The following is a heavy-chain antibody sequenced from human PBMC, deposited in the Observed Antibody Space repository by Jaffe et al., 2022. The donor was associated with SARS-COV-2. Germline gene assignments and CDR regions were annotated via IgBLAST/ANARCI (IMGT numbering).Heavy chain of an antibody. J-gene: IGHJ6*02. V-gene: IGHV3-74*01. CDR2: INSDGSST. D-gene: IGHD5-18*01. Sequence: EVQLVESGGGLVQPGGSLRLSCAASGFTFSSYWMHWVRQAPGKGLVWVSRINSDGSSTSYADSVKGRFTISRDNAKNTLYLQMNSLRAEDTAVYYCARAEYSYGWGGLTMDVWGQGTTVTVSS. CDR1: GFTFSSYW. CDR3: ARAEYSYGWGGLTMDV.